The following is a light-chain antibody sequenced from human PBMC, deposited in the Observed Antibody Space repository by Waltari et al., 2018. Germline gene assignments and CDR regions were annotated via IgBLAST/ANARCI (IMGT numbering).Light chain of an antibody. CDR3: QQSYSTPLFT. J-gene: IGKJ3*01. CDR1: QSISSY. Sequence: DIQMTQSPSSLSASVGDRVTITCRASQSISSYLNWYQQKLGKAPKILIYAASSLQSCVPSRFSGSGSVTDFTLTISSLQPEDFATYYCQQSYSTPLFTFGPGTKVDIK. CDR2: AAS. V-gene: IGKV1-39*01.